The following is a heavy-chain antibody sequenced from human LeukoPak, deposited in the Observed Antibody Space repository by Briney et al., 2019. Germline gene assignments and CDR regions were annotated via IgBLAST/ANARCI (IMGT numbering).Heavy chain of an antibody. CDR2: INHSGST. CDR1: GGSISSGGYY. J-gene: IGHJ4*02. CDR3: ARVGRSTSWAYY. D-gene: IGHD2-2*01. V-gene: IGHV4-39*07. Sequence: PSETLSLTCTVSGGSISSGGYYWSWIRQPPGKGLEWIGEINHSGSTNYNPSLKSRVTISVDTSKNQFSLKLSSVTAADTAVYYCARVGRSTSWAYYWGQGTLVTVSS.